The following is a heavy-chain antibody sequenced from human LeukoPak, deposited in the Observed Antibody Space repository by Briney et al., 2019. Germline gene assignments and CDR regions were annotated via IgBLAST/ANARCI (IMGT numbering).Heavy chain of an antibody. V-gene: IGHV3-23*01. CDR2: IRSSGENT. CDR3: AVVLVGATTRRFDY. Sequence: SGGSLRLSCAVSGFTFSSYAMSWVRQAPGKGLEWVSTIRSSGENTFYADSVKGRFTISRDNSKNTLCLQVSSLRAEDTAIYSCAVVLVGATTRRFDYWGQGTLVTVSS. J-gene: IGHJ4*02. CDR1: GFTFSSYA. D-gene: IGHD1-26*01.